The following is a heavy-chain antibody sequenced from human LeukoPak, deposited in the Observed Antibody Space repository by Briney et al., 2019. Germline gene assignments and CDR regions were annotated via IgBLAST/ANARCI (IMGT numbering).Heavy chain of an antibody. J-gene: IGHJ4*02. CDR1: GFTFSSYG. CDR3: AKAGRSILTGYSTDY. V-gene: IGHV3-30*18. Sequence: GRSLRLSCAASGFTFSSYGMHWVRQAPGKGLEWVAVISHDGSNKYYANSVKGRFTISRDNSKNTLYLQMNSLRAEDTAVYYCAKAGRSILTGYSTDYWGQGTLVTVSS. D-gene: IGHD3-9*01. CDR2: ISHDGSNK.